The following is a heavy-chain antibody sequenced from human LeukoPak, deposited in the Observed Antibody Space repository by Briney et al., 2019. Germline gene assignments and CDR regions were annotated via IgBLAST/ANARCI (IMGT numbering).Heavy chain of an antibody. J-gene: IGHJ4*02. CDR1: GGSFSGYY. D-gene: IGHD3/OR15-3a*01. V-gene: IGHV4-34*01. CDR3: AKQTGSGLFILP. CDR2: INHSGST. Sequence: SETLSLTCAVYGGSFSGYYWSWVRQPPGKGLEWIGEINHSGSTNYNPSLKSRVTISIDTSKNQFSLKLTSVTAADTAVYYCAKQTGSGLFILPGGQGTLVTVSS.